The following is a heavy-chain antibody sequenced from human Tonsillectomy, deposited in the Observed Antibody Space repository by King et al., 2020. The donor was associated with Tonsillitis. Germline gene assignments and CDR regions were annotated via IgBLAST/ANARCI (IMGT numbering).Heavy chain of an antibody. J-gene: IGHJ4*02. CDR1: GFSFSDHY. V-gene: IGHV3-72*01. Sequence: VQLVESGGGLVQPGESLRLSCAASGFSFSDHYMDWVRQAPGKGLEWVGRIRNKDNKYTTEYAASVKGKFSISRDDSKNSLYLQMNSLTVEDRAVYYCTRRGRSGSQKCVDYWGQGTLVTVSS. CDR2: IRNKDNKYTT. CDR3: TRRGRSGSQKCVDY. D-gene: IGHD1-26*01.